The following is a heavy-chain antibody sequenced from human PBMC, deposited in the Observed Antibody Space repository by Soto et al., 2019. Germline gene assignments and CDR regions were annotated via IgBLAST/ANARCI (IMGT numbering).Heavy chain of an antibody. J-gene: IGHJ4*02. D-gene: IGHD6-6*01. CDR1: GFTFSSYG. Sequence: LRLSCAASGFTFSSYGMHWVRQAPGKGLEWVAVISYDGSNKYYADSVKGRFTISRDNSKNTLYLQMNSLRAEDTAVYYCAKDAREYSSSPDYWGQGTLVTVSS. CDR3: AKDAREYSSSPDY. CDR2: ISYDGSNK. V-gene: IGHV3-30*18.